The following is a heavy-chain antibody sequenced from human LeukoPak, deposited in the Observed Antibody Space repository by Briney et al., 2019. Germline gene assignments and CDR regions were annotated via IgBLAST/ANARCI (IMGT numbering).Heavy chain of an antibody. CDR2: IYTSGST. D-gene: IGHD3-22*01. CDR1: GASISSYY. Sequence: PSETLSLTCTVSGASISSYYWTWIRQPAGKGLEWIGRIYTSGSTNYNPSLESRVTMSVDTSKNQFSLRLSSVTAADTAVYYCARCDSSGFYAVYWGQGTLVTVSS. J-gene: IGHJ4*02. V-gene: IGHV4-4*07. CDR3: ARCDSSGFYAVY.